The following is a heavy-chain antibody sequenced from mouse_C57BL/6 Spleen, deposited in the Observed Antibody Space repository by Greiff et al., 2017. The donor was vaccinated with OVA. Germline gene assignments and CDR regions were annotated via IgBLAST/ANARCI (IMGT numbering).Heavy chain of an antibody. J-gene: IGHJ1*03. CDR1: GFTFSSYA. D-gene: IGHD2-5*01. V-gene: IGHV5-4*01. Sequence: EVQVVESGGGLVKPGGSLKLSCAASGFTFSSYAMSWVRQTPEKRLEWVATISDGGSYTYYPDNVKGRFTISRDNAKNNLYLQMSHLKSEDTAMYYCARAGDSNDWYFDVWGTGTTVTVSS. CDR3: ARAGDSNDWYFDV. CDR2: ISDGGSYT.